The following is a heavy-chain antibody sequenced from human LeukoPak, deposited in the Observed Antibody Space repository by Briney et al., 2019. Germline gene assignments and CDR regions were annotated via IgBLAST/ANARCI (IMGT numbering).Heavy chain of an antibody. CDR2: ISYDGSNK. D-gene: IGHD3-10*01. V-gene: IGHV3-30*09. CDR3: ARGGDYYGSGSYSDY. J-gene: IGHJ4*02. Sequence: PGGSLRLSCAASGFTFSSYAMHWVRQAPGKGLEWVAVISYDGSNKYYADSVKGRFAISRDNAKNTLYLQMNSLRAEDTAVYYCARGGDYYGSGSYSDYWGQGTLVTVSS. CDR1: GFTFSSYA.